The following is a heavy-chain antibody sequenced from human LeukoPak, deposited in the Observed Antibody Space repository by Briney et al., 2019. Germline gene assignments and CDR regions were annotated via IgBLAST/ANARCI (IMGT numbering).Heavy chain of an antibody. V-gene: IGHV4-59*01. CDR3: ARGPDYGGTFDY. Sequence: SETLSLTCTVSGGSISSYYWSWLRQPPGKGLEWIGYIYYGGSTNYNPSLKSRVTISVDTSKNQFSLKLSSVTAADTAVYYCARGPDYGGTFDYWGQGTLVTVSS. D-gene: IGHD4-23*01. CDR2: IYYGGST. J-gene: IGHJ4*02. CDR1: GGSISSYY.